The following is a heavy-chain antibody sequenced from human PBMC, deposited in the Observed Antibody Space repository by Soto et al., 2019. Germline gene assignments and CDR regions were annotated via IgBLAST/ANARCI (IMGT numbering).Heavy chain of an antibody. V-gene: IGHV1-18*01. CDR1: GYTFTSYG. CDR2: ISAYNGNT. D-gene: IGHD2-21*02. J-gene: IGHJ5*02. CDR3: ASFQAYCGGDCYSGWLDP. Sequence: GASVKVSCKASGYTFTSYGISWVRQAPGQGLEWMGWISAYNGNTNYAQKLQGRVTMTTDTSTSTAYMELRSLRSDDTAVYYCASFQAYCGGDCYSGWLDPWGQGTLVTVSS.